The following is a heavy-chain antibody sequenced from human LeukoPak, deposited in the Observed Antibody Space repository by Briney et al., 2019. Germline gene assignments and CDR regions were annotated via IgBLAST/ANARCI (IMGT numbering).Heavy chain of an antibody. J-gene: IGHJ6*02. V-gene: IGHV4-31*03. Sequence: SETLSLTCTVSGGSISSGGYYWSWIRQHPGKGLEWIGYIYYSGSTYYNPSLKSRVTISVDTSKNQFSLKLSSVTAADTAVYHCARDWLYGMDVWGQGTTVTVSS. D-gene: IGHD5-12*01. CDR1: GGSISSGGYY. CDR2: IYYSGST. CDR3: ARDWLYGMDV.